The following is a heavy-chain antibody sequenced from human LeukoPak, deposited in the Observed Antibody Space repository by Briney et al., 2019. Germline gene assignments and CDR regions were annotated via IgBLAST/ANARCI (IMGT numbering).Heavy chain of an antibody. CDR3: ARDYGGSSPFDY. D-gene: IGHD4-23*01. CDR2: ISSSGSDI. J-gene: IGHJ4*02. CDR1: GFTFSNYE. Sequence: GGSLRLSCSASGFTFSNYEMHWVRQAPGKGLEWVSYISSSGSDIYYADSVKGRFTISRDNAKNSLYLHMNSLRAEDTAVYYCARDYGGSSPFDYWGQGTLVTVSS. V-gene: IGHV3-48*03.